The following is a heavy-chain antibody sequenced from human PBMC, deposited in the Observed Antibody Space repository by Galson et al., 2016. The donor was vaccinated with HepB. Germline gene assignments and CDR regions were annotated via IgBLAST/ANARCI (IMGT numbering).Heavy chain of an antibody. CDR1: GFKFHDYK. CDR3: ARVSGSGSFSSYYYGMDV. J-gene: IGHJ6*02. V-gene: IGHV3-21*01. D-gene: IGHD3-10*01. Sequence: SLRLSCAASGFKFHDYKMDWVRQAPGEGLEWVSSISTISSYINYADSVEGRFTISRDDAKNSLYLQMNSLRAEDTAVYYCARVSGSGSFSSYYYGMDVWGQGTLVTVSS. CDR2: ISTISSYI.